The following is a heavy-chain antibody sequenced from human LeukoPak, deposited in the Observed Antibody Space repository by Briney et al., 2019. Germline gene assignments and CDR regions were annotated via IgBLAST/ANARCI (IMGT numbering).Heavy chain of an antibody. Sequence: GGSLRLSCAASGFIFNNYDMHWVRQAPGKGLEWVSGISGSGISTYYADSVKGRFTISRDNSKNTLYLQMNSLRVEDTAVYYCAKSWNYYDSSGDDALDIWGQGTMVTVSS. D-gene: IGHD3-22*01. CDR2: ISGSGIST. J-gene: IGHJ3*02. CDR1: GFIFNNYD. CDR3: AKSWNYYDSSGDDALDI. V-gene: IGHV3-23*01.